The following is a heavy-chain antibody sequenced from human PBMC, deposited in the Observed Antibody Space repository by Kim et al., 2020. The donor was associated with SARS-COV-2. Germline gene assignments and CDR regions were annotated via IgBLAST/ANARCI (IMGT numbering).Heavy chain of an antibody. Sequence: SQTLSLTCAISGDRVSSNSAAWNWIRQSPSRGLEWLGRTYYRSKWYNDYAVSVKSRLTINPDTSKNQFSLQLNSVTPEDTAVYYCAREVEYSGSYLGYYYYYGMDVWGQGTTVTVSS. CDR2: TYYRSKWYN. CDR3: AREVEYSGSYLGYYYYYGMDV. CDR1: GDRVSSNSAA. D-gene: IGHD1-26*01. J-gene: IGHJ6*02. V-gene: IGHV6-1*01.